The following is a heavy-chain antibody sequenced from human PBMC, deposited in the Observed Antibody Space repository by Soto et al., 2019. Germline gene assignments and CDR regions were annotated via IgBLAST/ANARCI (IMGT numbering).Heavy chain of an antibody. Sequence: SVKVSCKASGFTFTSSAVQWVRQARGQRLEWIGWIVVGSGNTNYVQKFQERVTITRDMSTSTAYMELSSLRSEDTAVYYCAAGSQYSSSWYYWGQGTLVPVS. CDR3: AAGSQYSSSWYY. D-gene: IGHD6-13*01. J-gene: IGHJ4*02. V-gene: IGHV1-58*01. CDR1: GFTFTSSA. CDR2: IVVGSGNT.